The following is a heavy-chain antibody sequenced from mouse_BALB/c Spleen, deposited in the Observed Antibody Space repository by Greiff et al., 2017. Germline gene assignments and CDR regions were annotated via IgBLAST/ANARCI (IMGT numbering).Heavy chain of an antibody. Sequence: EVQGVESGPELVKPGASVKISCKASGYTFTDYNMHWVKQSHGKSLEWIGYIYPYNGGTGYNQKFKSKATLTVDNSSSTAYMELRSLTSEDSAVYYCARDSSGYDYAMDYWGQGTSVTVSS. V-gene: IGHV1S29*02. J-gene: IGHJ4*01. CDR3: ARDSSGYDYAMDY. CDR2: IYPYNGGT. CDR1: GYTFTDYN. D-gene: IGHD3-2*01.